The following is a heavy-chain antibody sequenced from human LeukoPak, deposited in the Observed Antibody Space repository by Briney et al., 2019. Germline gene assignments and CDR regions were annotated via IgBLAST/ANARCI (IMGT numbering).Heavy chain of an antibody. V-gene: IGHV3-30*18. CDR2: ISYDGSNK. CDR1: GFTFSSYG. Sequence: QSGGSLRLSCAASGFTFSSYGMHWVRQAPGKGLEWVAVISYDGSNKYYADSVKGRFTISRDNSKNTLYLQMNSLRAEDTAVYYCAKRAFSGSYYSAFDFWGQGTMVTVSS. D-gene: IGHD1-26*01. CDR3: AKRAFSGSYYSAFDF. J-gene: IGHJ3*01.